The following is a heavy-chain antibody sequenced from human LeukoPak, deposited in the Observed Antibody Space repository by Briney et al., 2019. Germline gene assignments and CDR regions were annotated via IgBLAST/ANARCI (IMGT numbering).Heavy chain of an antibody. CDR2: IYSGGTR. D-gene: IGHD2-2*01. V-gene: IGHV3-53*01. CDR3: ATRVTAGN. Sequence: GGSLRLSCAASGFTVTTNYMSWVRQAPGKGLEWVSVIYSGGTRNYADSVKGRFTISRDNSKNALFLQMNSLRVEDTAVYYCATRVTAGNWGQGTLVTVSS. J-gene: IGHJ4*02. CDR1: GFTVTTNY.